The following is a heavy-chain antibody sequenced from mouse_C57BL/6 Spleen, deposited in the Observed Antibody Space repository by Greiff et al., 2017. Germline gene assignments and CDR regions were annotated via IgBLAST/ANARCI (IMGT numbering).Heavy chain of an antibody. J-gene: IGHJ1*03. Sequence: EVQGVESGGDLVKPGGSLKLSCAASGFTFSSYGMSWVRQTPDKRLEWVATISSGGSYTYYPDSVKGRFTISRDNAKNTLYLQMSSLKSEDTAMYYCARHGGYDYDVWYFDVWGTGTTVTVSS. V-gene: IGHV5-6*01. CDR1: GFTFSSYG. CDR2: ISSGGSYT. CDR3: ARHGGYDYDVWYFDV. D-gene: IGHD2-4*01.